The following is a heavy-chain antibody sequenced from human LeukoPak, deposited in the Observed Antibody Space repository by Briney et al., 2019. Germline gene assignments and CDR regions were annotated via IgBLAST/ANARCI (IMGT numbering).Heavy chain of an antibody. V-gene: IGHV5-51*01. Sequence: GESLKISCETSGYSFTTYWIGWVRQRPGTGLEWVGAIYPDDSDTRYSPSFQGQVTISADKSISTAYLQWSSLKASDTAMYYCARSRGLKAGSYYYYGTDVWGQGTTVTVSS. CDR1: GYSFTTYW. D-gene: IGHD3-10*01. CDR3: ARSRGLKAGSYYYYGTDV. J-gene: IGHJ6*02. CDR2: IYPDDSDT.